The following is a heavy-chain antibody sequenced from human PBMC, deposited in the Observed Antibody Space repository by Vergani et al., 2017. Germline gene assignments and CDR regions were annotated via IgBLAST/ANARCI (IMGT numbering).Heavy chain of an antibody. CDR2: VHTDGTA. V-gene: IGHV4-4*07. CDR3: ARDQWDDDGPRGWFAP. J-gene: IGHJ5*02. D-gene: IGHD5-24*01. Sequence: VQLQESGPGLLKPSETLSLTCSVSGASISSYFRSWIRQPAGKGLEWLGRVHTDGTAYYNPSLRTRVRLSADLSQSQFSLKMTSLTAADTAVYFCARDQWDDDGPRGWFAPWGQGILVTVSS. CDR1: GASISSYF.